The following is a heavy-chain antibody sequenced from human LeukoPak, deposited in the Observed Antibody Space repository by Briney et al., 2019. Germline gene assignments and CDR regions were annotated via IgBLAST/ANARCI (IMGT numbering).Heavy chain of an antibody. D-gene: IGHD3-9*01. CDR3: ARPPPYDILTGYYSPPHAFDI. V-gene: IGHV4-39*01. CDR2: IYYSGSP. Sequence: SETLSLTCNVSGDSISSRSYYWGWIRQPPGKGLEWIGSIYYSGSPYYNPSLKSRVTISVDTSKNQFSLKLISVTASDTAVYYCARPPPYDILTGYYSPPHAFDIWGQGTMVTVSS. CDR1: GDSISSRSYY. J-gene: IGHJ3*02.